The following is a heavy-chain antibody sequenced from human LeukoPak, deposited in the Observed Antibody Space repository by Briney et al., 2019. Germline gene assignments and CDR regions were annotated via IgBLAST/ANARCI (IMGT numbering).Heavy chain of an antibody. CDR3: ARSLDAAAGLANFDY. Sequence: GASVKVSCKATGYSFSYFGTNWVRQAPGQGLEWIGWINCYNGNTNYAQKSEGRLTLTTDTATSTVYMELRNLRYDDTAVYYCARSLDAAAGLANFDYWGQGTRVTVSS. CDR2: INCYNGNT. J-gene: IGHJ4*02. CDR1: GYSFSYFG. D-gene: IGHD6-25*01. V-gene: IGHV1-18*01.